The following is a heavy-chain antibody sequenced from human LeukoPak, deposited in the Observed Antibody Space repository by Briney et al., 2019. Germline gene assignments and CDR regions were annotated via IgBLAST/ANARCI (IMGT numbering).Heavy chain of an antibody. CDR2: MNPNSGNT. CDR1: GYTFTGYY. D-gene: IGHD1-26*01. CDR3: ARATSGSYYYMDV. V-gene: IGHV1-8*03. Sequence: ASVKVSCKASGYTFTGYYMHWVRQATGQGLEWMGWMNPNSGNTGYAQKFQGRVTITRNTSISTAYMELSSLRSEDTAVYYCARATSGSYYYMDVWGKGTTVTVSS. J-gene: IGHJ6*03.